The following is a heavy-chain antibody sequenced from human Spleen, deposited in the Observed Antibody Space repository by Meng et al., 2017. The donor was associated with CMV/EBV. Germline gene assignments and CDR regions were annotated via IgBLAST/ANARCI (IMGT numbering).Heavy chain of an antibody. D-gene: IGHD3/OR15-3a*01. CDR1: GFTFSLYA. J-gene: IGHJ6*02. CDR3: ARDIDPGDFWTGYPPLGGMDV. Sequence: GGSLRLSCAASGFTFSLYAMNWVRQAPGKGLEWVSIIYSGGSSTYYADSVKGRFTISRDDSKNTVYLQMNNLRAEDTAVYYCARDIDPGDFWTGYPPLGGMDVWGQGTAVTVSS. CDR2: IYSGGSST. V-gene: IGHV3-23*03.